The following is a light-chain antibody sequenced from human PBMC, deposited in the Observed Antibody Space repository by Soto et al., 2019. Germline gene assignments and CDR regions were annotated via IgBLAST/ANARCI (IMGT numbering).Light chain of an antibody. CDR2: GAS. V-gene: IGKV3-20*01. Sequence: EIVLTQSPGTLSLSPGERATLSCRASQSVSSSSLAWYQQKPGQAPRLLIYGASSRAAGIPDRFSGSGSATDFTLTISRLEPEDFAFYCRHQYDSPPITFGQGTKLEIK. CDR3: HQYDSPPIT. CDR1: QSVSSSS. J-gene: IGKJ2*01.